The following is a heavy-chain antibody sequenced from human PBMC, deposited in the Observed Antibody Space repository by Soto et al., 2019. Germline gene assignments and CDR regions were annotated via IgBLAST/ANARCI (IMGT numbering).Heavy chain of an antibody. D-gene: IGHD3-3*01. CDR1: GYTFTTYY. Sequence: ASVKVSCKASGYTFTTYYMHWVRQAPGHGLEWMGLINPSGGSTSYAQKFQGRVTMTRDTSTSTVYMELSSLRSEDTAVYYCARESPRATPWQGSYDFWSGYSPLGDYWGQGSLVPVYS. CDR2: INPSGGST. J-gene: IGHJ4*02. CDR3: ARESPRATPWQGSYDFWSGYSPLGDY. V-gene: IGHV1-46*03.